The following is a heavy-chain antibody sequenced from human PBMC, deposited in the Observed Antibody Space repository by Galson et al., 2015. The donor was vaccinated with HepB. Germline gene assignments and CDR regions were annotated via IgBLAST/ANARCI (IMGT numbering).Heavy chain of an antibody. Sequence: SLRLSCAASGFTFSSYAMSWVRQAPGKGLEWVSAISGSGGSTYYADSVKGRFTISRDNSKNTLYLQMNSLRAEDTAVYYCAKVTIVGATIYMGFDYWGQGTLVTVSS. J-gene: IGHJ4*02. CDR1: GFTFSSYA. CDR2: ISGSGGST. CDR3: AKVTIVGATIYMGFDY. D-gene: IGHD1-26*01. V-gene: IGHV3-23*01.